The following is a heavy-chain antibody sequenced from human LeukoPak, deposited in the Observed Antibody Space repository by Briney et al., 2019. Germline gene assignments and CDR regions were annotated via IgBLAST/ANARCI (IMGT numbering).Heavy chain of an antibody. V-gene: IGHV4-59*01. J-gene: IGHJ5*02. CDR2: IYYSGST. CDR3: ARGIRGFAYCGGDCSFNWFDP. D-gene: IGHD2-21*02. CDR1: GGSISSYY. Sequence: PSETLSLTCTVSGGSISSYYWSWIRQPPGKGLEWIGYIYYSGSTNYNPSLKSRVTISVDTSKNQFSLKLSSVTAADTAVYYCARGIRGFAYCGGDCSFNWFDPWGQGTLVTVSS.